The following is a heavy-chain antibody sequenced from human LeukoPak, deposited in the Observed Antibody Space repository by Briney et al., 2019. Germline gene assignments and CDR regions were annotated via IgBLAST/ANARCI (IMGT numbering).Heavy chain of an antibody. CDR1: GGSFSGYY. CDR3: ARGVWSSGRHGPYYFDY. J-gene: IGHJ4*02. V-gene: IGHV4-34*01. CDR2: INHSGST. D-gene: IGHD6-19*01. Sequence: SETLSLTCAVYGGSFSGYYWSWIRQPPGKGLEWIGEINHSGSTNYNPSLKSRVTISVDTSKNQFSLKLSSVTAADTAVYYCARGVWSSGRHGPYYFDYWGQGTLVTVSS.